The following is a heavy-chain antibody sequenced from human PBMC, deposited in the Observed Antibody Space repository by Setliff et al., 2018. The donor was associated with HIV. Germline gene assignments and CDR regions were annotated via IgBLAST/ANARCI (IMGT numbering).Heavy chain of an antibody. J-gene: IGHJ5*02. D-gene: IGHD1-1*01. V-gene: IGHV4-34*01. CDR2: INHSGNT. Sequence: SETLSLTCAVYGGSFTGYYWTWIRQTPGKGLEWIGEINHSGNTNYNPSLKSRLTISIDTSKKHFSLNLRSVTAADTAVYYCARGGYLHWFDPWGQGTLVTVSS. CDR3: ARGGYLHWFDP. CDR1: GGSFTGYY.